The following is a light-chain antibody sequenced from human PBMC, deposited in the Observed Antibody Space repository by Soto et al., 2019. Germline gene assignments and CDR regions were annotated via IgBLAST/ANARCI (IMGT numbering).Light chain of an antibody. CDR3: SSYTTSNTLV. CDR1: SSDVGAYTY. Sequence: QSVLTQPASVSGSPGQSITISCTGTSSDVGAYTYVSWYQQHPGKAPKLMIFEVSDRPSGVSNRFSGFKSGNTASLTISGLQSEYEADYYCSSYTTSNTLVFGGGTKLTVL. CDR2: EVS. V-gene: IGLV2-14*01. J-gene: IGLJ2*01.